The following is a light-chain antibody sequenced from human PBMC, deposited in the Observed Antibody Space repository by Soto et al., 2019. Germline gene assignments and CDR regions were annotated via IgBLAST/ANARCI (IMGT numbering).Light chain of an antibody. V-gene: IGLV3-21*02. CDR1: NIGSKN. CDR3: QVYDARRDHVV. J-gene: IGLJ2*01. Sequence: SYELTQPPSLSAAPGQTARMTCGGDNIGSKNVHWYQQKAGQAPKLVVYDDSDRPSGTPERFSGSNSGNTATLTISSVEAGDEADYYCQVYDARRDHVVFGGGTKVTVL. CDR2: DDS.